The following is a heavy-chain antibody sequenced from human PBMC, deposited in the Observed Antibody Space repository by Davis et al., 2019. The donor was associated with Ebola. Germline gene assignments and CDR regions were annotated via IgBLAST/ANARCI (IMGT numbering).Heavy chain of an antibody. CDR3: ARGMITFGGVIAPFDP. D-gene: IGHD3-16*02. J-gene: IGHJ5*02. V-gene: IGHV4-59*01. CDR2: IYYSGST. Sequence: SETLSLTCTVSGGSIGSYYWNWIRQPPGKGLEWIGYIYYSGSTNDNPSLKSRVTISVDTSKNQFSLKLSSVTAADTAVYYCARGMITFGGVIAPFDPWGQGTLVTVSS. CDR1: GGSIGSYY.